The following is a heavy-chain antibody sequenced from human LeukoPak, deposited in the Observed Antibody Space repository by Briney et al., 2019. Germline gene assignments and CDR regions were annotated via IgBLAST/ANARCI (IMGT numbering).Heavy chain of an antibody. V-gene: IGHV3-7*03. CDR1: GFTFGSYW. CDR3: ARAKSLFDS. CDR2: IKQDGSEK. D-gene: IGHD3-10*01. Sequence: GGSLRLSCAASGFTFGSYWMSWVRQAPGKGLEWVANIKQDGSEKYYVDSVEGRFTISRDNAKNSLYLQMNSLRAEDTAVYYCARAKSLFDSWGQGTLVTVSS. J-gene: IGHJ4*02.